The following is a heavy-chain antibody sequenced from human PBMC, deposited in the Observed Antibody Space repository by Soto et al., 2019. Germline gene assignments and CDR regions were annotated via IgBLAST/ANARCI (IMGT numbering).Heavy chain of an antibody. CDR2: TRNKANSYTT. CDR1: GFTFSDHY. CDR3: ARTYYYDSSGYDY. J-gene: IGHJ4*02. Sequence: EVQLVESGGGLVQPGGSLRLSCAASGFTFSDHYMDWVRQAPGKGLEWVGRTRNKANSYTTEYAASVKGRFTISRDDSKNSLYLQMNSLKTEDTAVYYCARTYYYDSSGYDYLGQGTLVTVSS. D-gene: IGHD3-22*01. V-gene: IGHV3-72*01.